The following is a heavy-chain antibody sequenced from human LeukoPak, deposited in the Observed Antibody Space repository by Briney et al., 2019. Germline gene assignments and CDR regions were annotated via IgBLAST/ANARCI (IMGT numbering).Heavy chain of an antibody. D-gene: IGHD5-24*01. CDR2: IYPGGSET. Sequence: GESLKISCKGLGYSSSTYWNAWVRQRLGKGLEWMGIIYPGGSETRYDPSFQGQVTISADTSTSTAYLQWSSLRASDTAMYYCARASRDGYNQNFDHWGQGTQVTVSS. J-gene: IGHJ4*02. CDR1: GYSSSTYW. V-gene: IGHV5-51*01. CDR3: ARASRDGYNQNFDH.